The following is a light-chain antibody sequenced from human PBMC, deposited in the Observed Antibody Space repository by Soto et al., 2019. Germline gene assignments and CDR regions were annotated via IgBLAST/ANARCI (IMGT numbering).Light chain of an antibody. V-gene: IGKV4-1*01. Sequence: DIVMTQSPDSLAVSLGERATINCKSSQSVLYNSNNKNYLAWYQQKPGQPPKLLIYWASTRESGVPDRFSGRGSGTDFTLTISSLQDEDVAVYYCQQYYSPWTFGQGTKVEIK. CDR2: WAS. CDR3: QQYYSPWT. J-gene: IGKJ1*01. CDR1: QSVLYNSNNKNY.